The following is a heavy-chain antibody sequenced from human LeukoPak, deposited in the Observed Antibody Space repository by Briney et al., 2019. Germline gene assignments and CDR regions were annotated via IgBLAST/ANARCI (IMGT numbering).Heavy chain of an antibody. Sequence: ASVKVSCKASGYTFTDYYIHWVRQAPGQGLEWMGRINPNNGGTNYAQKFQGRVTMTRDTSISTAYMELSRLRSDDTAVFYCARDPWGGDIVVVLAAIHDPWGQGTLVTVSS. V-gene: IGHV1-2*06. CDR1: GYTFTDYY. J-gene: IGHJ5*02. D-gene: IGHD2-2*01. CDR3: ARDPWGGDIVVVLAAIHDP. CDR2: INPNNGGT.